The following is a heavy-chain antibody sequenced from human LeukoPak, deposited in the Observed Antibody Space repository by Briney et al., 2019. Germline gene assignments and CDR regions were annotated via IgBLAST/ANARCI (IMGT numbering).Heavy chain of an antibody. D-gene: IGHD6-13*01. V-gene: IGHV1-69*05. Sequence: ASVKVSCKASGGTFSSYAISWVRQAPGQGLEWMGGIIPIFGTANYAQKLQGRVTMTTDTSTSTAYMELRSLRSDDTAVYYCARAAGTGYFDYWGQGTLVTVSS. CDR3: ARAAGTGYFDY. CDR2: IIPIFGTA. CDR1: GGTFSSYA. J-gene: IGHJ4*02.